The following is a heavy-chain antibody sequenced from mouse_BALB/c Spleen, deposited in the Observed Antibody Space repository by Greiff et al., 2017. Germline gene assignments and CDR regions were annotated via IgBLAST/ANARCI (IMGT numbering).Heavy chain of an antibody. V-gene: IGHV1-18*01. CDR1: GYTFTDYN. J-gene: IGHJ4*01. CDR3: ARSITTAMDY. D-gene: IGHD1-2*01. Sequence: EVMLVESGPELVKPGASVKIPCKASGYTFTDYNMDWVKQSHGKSLEWIGDINPNNGGTIYNQKFKGKATLTVDKSSSTAYMELRSLTSEDTAVYYCARSITTAMDYWGQGTSVTVSS. CDR2: INPNNGGT.